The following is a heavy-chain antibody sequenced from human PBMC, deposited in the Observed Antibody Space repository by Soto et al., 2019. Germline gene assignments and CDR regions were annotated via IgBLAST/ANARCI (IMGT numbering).Heavy chain of an antibody. V-gene: IGHV4-59*08. CDR3: ARHSRGVREDWAYYMDV. Sequence: SETLSLTCTVSGGSISSYYWSWIRQPPGKGLEWIGYIYYSGSTNYNPSLKSRVTISVDTSKNQFSLKLSSVTAADTAVYYCARHSRGVREDWAYYMDVWGKGTTVTVSS. CDR1: GGSISSYY. D-gene: IGHD3-10*01. CDR2: IYYSGST. J-gene: IGHJ6*03.